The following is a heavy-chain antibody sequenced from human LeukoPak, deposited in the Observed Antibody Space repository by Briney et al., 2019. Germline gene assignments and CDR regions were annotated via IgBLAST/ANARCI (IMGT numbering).Heavy chain of an antibody. CDR3: ASTDYYDSSGYPRENDAFDI. CDR2: IYYSGST. J-gene: IGHJ3*02. D-gene: IGHD3-22*01. Sequence: SETLSLTCTVSGGSISSSSYYWGWLRQPPGKGLEWIGSIYYSGSTYYNPSLKSRVTISVDTSKNQFSLKLSSVTAADTAVYYCASTDYYDSSGYPRENDAFDIWGQGTMVTVSS. CDR1: GGSISSSSYY. V-gene: IGHV4-39*01.